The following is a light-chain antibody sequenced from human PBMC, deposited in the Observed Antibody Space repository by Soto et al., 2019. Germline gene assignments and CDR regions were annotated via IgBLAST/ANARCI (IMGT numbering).Light chain of an antibody. CDR3: QQYGSSLLT. V-gene: IGKV3-20*01. Sequence: EIVLTQSPGTLSLSPGERASLSCRASQSVSSEKLAWYQQKPGQAPRLLIFGASGRATGIPERFSGSGSGTDFSLTISRLEPEDSEVYYCQQYGSSLLTFGGGTKVDIK. CDR2: GAS. J-gene: IGKJ4*01. CDR1: QSVSSEK.